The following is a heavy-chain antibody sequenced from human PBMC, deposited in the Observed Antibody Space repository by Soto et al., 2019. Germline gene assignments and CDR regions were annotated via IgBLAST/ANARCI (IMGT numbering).Heavy chain of an antibody. CDR3: ARGPKRGYSYGLPNFDY. CDR1: GLTFSSYE. V-gene: IGHV3-48*03. D-gene: IGHD5-18*01. Sequence: GGSLRLSCAASGLTFSSYEMNWVRQAPGKXLEWVSYISSSGSTIYYADSVKGRFTISRDNAKNSLYLQMNSLRAEDTAVYYCARGPKRGYSYGLPNFDYWGQGTLVTVSS. J-gene: IGHJ4*02. CDR2: ISSSGSTI.